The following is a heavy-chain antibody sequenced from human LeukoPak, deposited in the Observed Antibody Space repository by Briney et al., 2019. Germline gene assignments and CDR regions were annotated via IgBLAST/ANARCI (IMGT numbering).Heavy chain of an antibody. CDR1: GYTFTSYD. D-gene: IGHD6-13*01. V-gene: IGHV1-8*03. J-gene: IGHJ6*03. Sequence: GASVKVSCKASGYTFTSYDINWVRQATGQGLEWMGWMNPNSGNTGYAQKFQGRVTITRNTSISTAYMELSSLRSEDTAVYYCARARRYSSSHVAYYYYYMDVWGKGTTVTVSS. CDR3: ARARRYSSSHVAYYYYYMDV. CDR2: MNPNSGNT.